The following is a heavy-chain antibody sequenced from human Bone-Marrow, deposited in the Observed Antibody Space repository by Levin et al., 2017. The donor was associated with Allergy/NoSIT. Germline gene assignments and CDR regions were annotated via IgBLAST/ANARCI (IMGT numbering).Heavy chain of an antibody. D-gene: IGHD3-3*01. Sequence: KASETLSLTCGVSGGSLTNFYWTWIRQSPGKGLEWIGDIAHMGITTSNPSLASRVILSLDMSRAQFSLNLTSVTAADTGLYYCARGPLQRHNDVWSGLHWFDSWGQGILVTVSS. CDR1: GGSLTNFY. J-gene: IGHJ5*01. CDR2: IAHMGIT. CDR3: ARGPLQRHNDVWSGLHWFDS. V-gene: IGHV4-34*01.